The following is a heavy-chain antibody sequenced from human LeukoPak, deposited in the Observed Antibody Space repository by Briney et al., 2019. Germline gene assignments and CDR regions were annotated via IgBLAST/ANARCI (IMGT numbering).Heavy chain of an antibody. D-gene: IGHD2-2*01. CDR2: INARGDP. CDR3: ARGQVPAARGYNWFDP. Sequence: PSETLSLTCAVYGWSFNDYYWNWIRQPPGKGLEWIGEINARGDPNYNPSLKSRVTISVDTSKTQFSLRLTSMIAADTALYYCARGQVPAARGYNWFDPWGQGTLVTVSS. J-gene: IGHJ5*02. CDR1: GWSFNDYY. V-gene: IGHV4-34*01.